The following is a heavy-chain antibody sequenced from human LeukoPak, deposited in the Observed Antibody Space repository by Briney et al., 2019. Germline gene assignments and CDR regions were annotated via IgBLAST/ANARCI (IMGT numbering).Heavy chain of an antibody. D-gene: IGHD3-10*01. V-gene: IGHV3-21*01. CDR2: ISSSSSYI. CDR3: ARDQSAHGSGSYYDY. CDR1: GFTFSSYS. Sequence: GGSLRLSCAASGFTFSSYSMNWVRQAPGKGLEWVSSISSSSSYIYYADSVKGRFTISRDNAKNSLYLQMNSLRAEDTAVYCCARDQSAHGSGSYYDYWGQGTLVTVSS. J-gene: IGHJ4*02.